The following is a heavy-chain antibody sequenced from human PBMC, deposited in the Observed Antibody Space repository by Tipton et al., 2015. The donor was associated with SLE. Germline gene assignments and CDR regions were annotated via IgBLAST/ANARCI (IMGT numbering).Heavy chain of an antibody. CDR1: GGSISSSSYY. CDR3: ARLWGGKAARHWYFDL. Sequence: TLSLTCTVSGGSISSSSYYWGWIRQPPGKGLEWIGSIYYSGSTYYNPSLKSRVTISVDTSKNQFSLNLSSVTAADTAVYYCARLWGGKAARHWYFDLWGRGTLVTVSS. J-gene: IGHJ2*01. CDR2: IYYSGST. D-gene: IGHD6-6*01. V-gene: IGHV4-39*07.